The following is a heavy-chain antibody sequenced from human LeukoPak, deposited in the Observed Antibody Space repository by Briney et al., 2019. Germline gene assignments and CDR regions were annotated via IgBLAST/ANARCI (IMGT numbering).Heavy chain of an antibody. Sequence: PGGSLRLSCAASGFPFSSSEMNWVRQAPGKGLEWVSFIGSSGSDKYYADSVKGRFTISRDNAKNSLYLQMNSLRAEDTAVYYCARDGRMYYGSGAYNWLDPWGQGTLVTVSS. V-gene: IGHV3-48*03. D-gene: IGHD3-10*01. CDR1: GFPFSSSE. CDR3: ARDGRMYYGSGAYNWLDP. J-gene: IGHJ5*02. CDR2: IGSSGSDK.